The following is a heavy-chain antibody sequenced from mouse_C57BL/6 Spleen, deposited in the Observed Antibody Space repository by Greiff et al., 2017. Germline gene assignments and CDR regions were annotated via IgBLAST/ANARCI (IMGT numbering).Heavy chain of an antibody. CDR1: GYTFTSYW. V-gene: IGHV1-52*01. J-gene: IGHJ4*01. CDR3: ARKVYAMDY. Sequence: QVQLQQPGAELVRPGSSVKLSCKASGYTFTSYWMHWVKQRPIQGLEWIGNIDPSDSETHYNQKFKDKATLTVDKSSSTAYMQLSSLTSEVSAVYYCARKVYAMDYWGQGTSVTVSS. CDR2: IDPSDSET.